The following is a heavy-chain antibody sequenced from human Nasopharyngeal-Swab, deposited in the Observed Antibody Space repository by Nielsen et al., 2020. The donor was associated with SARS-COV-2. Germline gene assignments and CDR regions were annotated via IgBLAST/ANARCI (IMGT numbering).Heavy chain of an antibody. Sequence: ASVKVSCKASGYTFTSYGISWARQAPGQGLEWMGWISAYNGNTNYAQKLQGRVTMTTDTSTSTAYMELRSLRSDDTAVYYCARDRIFGVVITAVDYWGQGTLVTVSS. CDR1: GYTFTSYG. J-gene: IGHJ4*02. CDR3: ARDRIFGVVITAVDY. D-gene: IGHD3-3*01. V-gene: IGHV1-18*01. CDR2: ISAYNGNT.